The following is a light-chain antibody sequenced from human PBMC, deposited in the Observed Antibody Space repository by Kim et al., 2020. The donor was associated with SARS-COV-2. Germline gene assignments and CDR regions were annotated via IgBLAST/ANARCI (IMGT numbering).Light chain of an antibody. V-gene: IGLV2-8*01. CDR2: DVN. CDR1: STDVGHYNN. CDR3: SSYAGANNLV. J-gene: IGLJ2*01. Sequence: QSALTQPPSASGSPGQSVTISCTGTSTDVGHYNNISWYQQLPGKAPKLMIYDVNRRPSGVPDRFSGSKSGNTASLTVSGLQAEDEANYYCSSYAGANNLVFGGGTKVTVL.